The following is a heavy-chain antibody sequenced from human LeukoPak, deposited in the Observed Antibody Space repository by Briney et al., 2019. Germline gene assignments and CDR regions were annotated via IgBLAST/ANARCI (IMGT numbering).Heavy chain of an antibody. D-gene: IGHD3-22*01. J-gene: IGHJ4*02. V-gene: IGHV1-18*01. CDR3: ASTPPGYYDSSGYYHFDY. CDR1: GYTFTSYG. Sequence: GASVKVSCKASGYTFTSYGISWVRQAPGQGLEWMGWISAYNGNTNYAQKLQGRVTMTTDTSTSTAYMELRSLRSDDTAVYYCASTPPGYYDSSGYYHFDYWGQGTLVTVSS. CDR2: ISAYNGNT.